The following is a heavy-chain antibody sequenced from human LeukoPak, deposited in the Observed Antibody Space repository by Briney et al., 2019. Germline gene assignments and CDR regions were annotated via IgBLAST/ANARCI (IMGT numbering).Heavy chain of an antibody. V-gene: IGHV3-30*04. Sequence: GGSLRLSCAASGFTFRSYPMHWVRQAPGKGLEWVAVISYDGSNKYYADSVKGRFTISRDNSKNTLFLQMNSLRAEDTALYYCARDQVATISSGMDVWGQGTTVTVSS. CDR3: ARDQVATISSGMDV. CDR1: GFTFRSYP. J-gene: IGHJ6*02. D-gene: IGHD5-12*01. CDR2: ISYDGSNK.